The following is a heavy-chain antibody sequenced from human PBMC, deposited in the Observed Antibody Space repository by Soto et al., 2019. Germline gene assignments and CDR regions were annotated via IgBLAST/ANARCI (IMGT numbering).Heavy chain of an antibody. Sequence: ASVKVSCKASGYTFTSYAMHWVRQAPGQRLEWMGWINAGNGNTKYSQKFQGRVTITRDTSASTAYMELSSLRSEDTAVYYCATSSGWYGDYYYGMDVWGQGTTVTVSS. CDR2: INAGNGNT. CDR3: ATSSGWYGDYYYGMDV. D-gene: IGHD6-19*01. V-gene: IGHV1-3*01. CDR1: GYTFTSYA. J-gene: IGHJ6*02.